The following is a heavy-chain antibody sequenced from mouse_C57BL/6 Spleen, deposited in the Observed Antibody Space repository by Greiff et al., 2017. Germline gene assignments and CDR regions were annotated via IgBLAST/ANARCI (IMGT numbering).Heavy chain of an antibody. CDR3: ASDYDYSFAY. CDR1: GYTFTSYW. Sequence: QVQLQQPGAELVRPGSSVKLSCKASGYTFTSYWMPWVKQRPIQGLEWIGNIDPSDSETHYNQKFKDKATLTVDKSSSTAYMQLSSLTSEDSAVYYCASDYDYSFAYWGQGTLVTVSA. CDR2: IDPSDSET. V-gene: IGHV1-52*01. D-gene: IGHD2-4*01. J-gene: IGHJ3*01.